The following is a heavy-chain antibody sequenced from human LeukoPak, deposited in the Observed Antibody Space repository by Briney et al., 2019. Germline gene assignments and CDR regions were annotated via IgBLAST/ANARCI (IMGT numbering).Heavy chain of an antibody. CDR3: ARRGSSSGWYETSFDAFDI. D-gene: IGHD6-19*01. CDR2: IYPGDSDT. CDR1: GFSFTSYW. J-gene: IGHJ3*02. V-gene: IGHV5-51*01. Sequence: GESLKISCEGSGFSFTSYWIGWVRQMPGKGLEWMGIIYPGDSDTRYSPSFQGQVTISADKSISTAYLQWSSLKASDTAMYYCARRGSSSGWYETSFDAFDIWGQGTMVTVSS.